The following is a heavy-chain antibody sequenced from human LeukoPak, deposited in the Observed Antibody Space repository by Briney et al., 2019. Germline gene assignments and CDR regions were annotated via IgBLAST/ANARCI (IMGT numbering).Heavy chain of an antibody. V-gene: IGHV3-21*01. CDR3: ARDIQFYYGSRYFDL. CDR2: ISSSSTYI. Sequence: PGGSLRLSCAASGFTFSSYIMNWVRQAPGKGLEWVSSISSSSTYIYYADSVKGRFTISRDNAKNSLYLQMNTLRAEDTAVYYCARDIQFYYGSRYFDLWGRGTLVTVSS. J-gene: IGHJ2*01. D-gene: IGHD3-10*01. CDR1: GFTFSSYI.